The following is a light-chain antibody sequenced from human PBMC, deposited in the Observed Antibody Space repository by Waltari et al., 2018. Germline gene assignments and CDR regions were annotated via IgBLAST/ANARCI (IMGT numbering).Light chain of an antibody. CDR1: QSISIW. CDR3: QQYSSFPLS. Sequence: DIQKTQSAPTLSESVGDRVTVTCRASQSISIWFAWYQQKPGKAPNLLIYKASTLDSGVPSRFSGSASGTEFTLTISSLQAEDFGTYYCQQYSSFPLSFGGGTNIVIK. CDR2: KAS. V-gene: IGKV1-5*03. J-gene: IGKJ4*01.